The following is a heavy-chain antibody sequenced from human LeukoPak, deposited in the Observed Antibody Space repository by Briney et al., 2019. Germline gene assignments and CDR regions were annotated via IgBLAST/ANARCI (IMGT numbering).Heavy chain of an antibody. Sequence: GGSLRLSCAASGFTFSDYYMSWIRQAPGKGLEWVANIKQDGSEKYYVDSVKGRFTISRDNAKNSLYLQMNSLRAEDTAVYYCARDPRIAVAGYYYYGMDVWGQGITVTVSS. CDR2: IKQDGSEK. J-gene: IGHJ6*02. V-gene: IGHV3-7*01. CDR1: GFTFSDYY. D-gene: IGHD6-19*01. CDR3: ARDPRIAVAGYYYYGMDV.